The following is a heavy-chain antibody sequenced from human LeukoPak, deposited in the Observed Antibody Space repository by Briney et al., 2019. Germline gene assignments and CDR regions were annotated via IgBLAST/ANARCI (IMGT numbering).Heavy chain of an antibody. CDR1: GFTFSGYS. V-gene: IGHV3-21*01. CDR3: ARVGDSSSSLGIDYYYYYMDV. CDR2: ISSSSSYV. Sequence: KPGGSLRLSCAASGFTFSGYSMNWVRQAPGKGLEWVSSISSSSSYVYYADSVKGRFTISRDNAKNSLYLQMNSLRAEDTAVYYCARVGDSSSSLGIDYYYYYMDVWGKGTTVTVSS. J-gene: IGHJ6*03. D-gene: IGHD6-6*01.